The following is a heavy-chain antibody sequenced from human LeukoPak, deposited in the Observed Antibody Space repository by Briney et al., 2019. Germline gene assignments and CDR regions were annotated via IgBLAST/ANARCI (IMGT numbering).Heavy chain of an antibody. CDR2: IASDGDT. CDR3: ANEAHRHLDLHN. V-gene: IGHV3-23*01. J-gene: IGHJ4*02. Sequence: PGGSLRLSCAASGFTLRHFAVNWVRRAPGKGLEWVSSIASDGDTFYAGSVKGRFTISRDISTNTLHLQMNSLRADDTAIYFCANEAHRHLDLHNWGQGTLVTVST. CDR1: GFTLRHFA.